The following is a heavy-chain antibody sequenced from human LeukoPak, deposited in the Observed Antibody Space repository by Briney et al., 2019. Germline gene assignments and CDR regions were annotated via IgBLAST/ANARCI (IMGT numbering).Heavy chain of an antibody. CDR2: INHSGST. J-gene: IGHJ6*02. CDR1: GGSLSSSNNY. Sequence: SETLSLTCTVSGGSLSSSNNYWGWTRQPPGKGLEWIGEINHSGSTNYNPSLKSRVTISVDTSKNQFSLKLSSVTAADTAVYYCARARGFWSGYHYYYYGMDVWGQGTTVTVSS. V-gene: IGHV4-39*07. D-gene: IGHD3-3*01. CDR3: ARARGFWSGYHYYYYGMDV.